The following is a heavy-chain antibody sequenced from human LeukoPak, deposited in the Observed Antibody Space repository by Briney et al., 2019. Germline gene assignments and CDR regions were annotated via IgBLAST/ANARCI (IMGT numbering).Heavy chain of an antibody. CDR3: ARLRGVGATRGGFDY. D-gene: IGHD1-26*01. CDR1: GFTFDDYG. J-gene: IGHJ4*02. CDR2: INWNGGNT. V-gene: IGHV3-20*04. Sequence: GGSLRLSCADSGFTFDDYGMSWVRQAPGKGLQWVSGINWNGGNTGYADSVKGRFTISRDNAKNSLYLQMNSLRAEDTALYYCARLRGVGATRGGFDYWGQGTLVTVSS.